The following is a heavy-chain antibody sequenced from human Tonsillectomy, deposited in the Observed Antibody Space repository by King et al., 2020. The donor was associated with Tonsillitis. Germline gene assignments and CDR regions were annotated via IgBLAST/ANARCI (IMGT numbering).Heavy chain of an antibody. CDR2: INPNSGGT. Sequence: QLVQSGAEVKKPGASVKVSCKASGYTFTGYYMHWVRQAPGQGLEWMGWINPNSGGTNYAQKFQGRVTMTRDTSISTAYMELSRLRSDDTAGYYWAREGDQLAYCGGDCYSGDYYYGMDVWGQGTTVTVSS. CDR1: GYTFTGYY. V-gene: IGHV1-2*02. D-gene: IGHD2-21*02. J-gene: IGHJ6*02. CDR3: AREGDQLAYCGGDCYSGDYYYGMDV.